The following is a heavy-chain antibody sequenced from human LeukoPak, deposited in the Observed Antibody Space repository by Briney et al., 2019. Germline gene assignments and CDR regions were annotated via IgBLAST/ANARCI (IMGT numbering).Heavy chain of an antibody. CDR1: GFTFSSYS. D-gene: IGHD4-23*01. V-gene: IGHV3-21*01. CDR2: ISSSSSSYI. J-gene: IGHJ4*02. CDR3: ARDVGSTVVTNPFDY. Sequence: GGSLRLSCAASGFTFSSYSMTWVRQAPGKGLEWVSSISSSSSSYIYYADPVKGRFTISRDNAKNSLYLQMNSLRAEDTAVYYCARDVGSTVVTNPFDYWGQGTLVTVSS.